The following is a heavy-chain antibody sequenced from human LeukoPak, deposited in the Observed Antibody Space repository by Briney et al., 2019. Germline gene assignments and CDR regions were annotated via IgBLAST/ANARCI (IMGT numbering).Heavy chain of an antibody. J-gene: IGHJ3*02. V-gene: IGHV1-2*02. CDR2: INPNSGGT. D-gene: IGHD3-22*01. CDR1: GYTFTAYY. Sequence: GASVKVSCKPSGYTFTAYYMHWVRQAPGQGLEWMGWINPNSGGTNYAQKFQGRVTMTRDTSISTAYMELSRLRSDDTAVYYCARAAYYYDSSGYYNDAFDIWGQGTMVTVSS. CDR3: ARAAYYYDSSGYYNDAFDI.